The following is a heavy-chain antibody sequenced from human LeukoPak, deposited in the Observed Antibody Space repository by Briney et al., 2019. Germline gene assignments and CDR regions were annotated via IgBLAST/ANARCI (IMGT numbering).Heavy chain of an antibody. Sequence: PGGSLRLSCAASGLTVSSNYMSWVRQAPGKGLEWVSIIYKDDKTYYADSVEARFTISRDSSKNTLYLQMNSLRADDTAVYYCARDLESYCGGDCYFSDYWGQGTLVTVSS. CDR1: GLTVSSNY. J-gene: IGHJ4*02. CDR3: ARDLESYCGGDCYFSDY. V-gene: IGHV3-53*01. D-gene: IGHD2-21*02. CDR2: IYKDDKT.